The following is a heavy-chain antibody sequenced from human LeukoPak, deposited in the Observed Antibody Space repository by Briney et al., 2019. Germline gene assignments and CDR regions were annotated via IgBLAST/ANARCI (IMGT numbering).Heavy chain of an antibody. Sequence: GRSLRLSCAASGFTFSSYAMHWVRQAPGKGLEWVAVISYDGSNKYYADSVKGRFTISRDNSKNTLYLQMNSLRAEDTAVYYCARDEYSSSWYSLSLDYWGQGTLVTVSS. CDR3: ARDEYSSSWYSLSLDY. V-gene: IGHV3-30*04. J-gene: IGHJ4*02. CDR2: ISYDGSNK. D-gene: IGHD6-13*01. CDR1: GFTFSSYA.